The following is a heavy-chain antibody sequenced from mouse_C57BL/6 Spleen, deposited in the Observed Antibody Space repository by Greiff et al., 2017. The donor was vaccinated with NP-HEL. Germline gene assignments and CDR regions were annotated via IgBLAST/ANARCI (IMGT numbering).Heavy chain of an antibody. D-gene: IGHD2-2*01. CDR2: IYPGNSDT. J-gene: IGHJ4*01. Sequence: VQLQQSGTVLARPGASVKMSCKTSGYTFTSYWMHWVKQRPGQGLEWIGAIYPGNSDTSYNQKFKGKAKLTAVTSASTAYMELSSLTNEDSAVYYCTGDGYDEYYAMDYWGQGTSVTVSS. CDR3: TGDGYDEYYAMDY. CDR1: GYTFTSYW. V-gene: IGHV1-5*01.